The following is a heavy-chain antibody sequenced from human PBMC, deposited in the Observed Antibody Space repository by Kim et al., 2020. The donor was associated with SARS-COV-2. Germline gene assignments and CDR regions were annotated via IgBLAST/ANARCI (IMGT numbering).Heavy chain of an antibody. CDR2: IDPSDSYT. CDR1: GYSFTSYW. V-gene: IGHV5-10-1*01. CDR3: ARHPYYYGSGIISYFDY. D-gene: IGHD3-10*01. Sequence: GESLKISCKGSGYSFTSYWISWVRQMPGKGLEWMGRIDPSDSYTNYSPSFQGHVTISADKSISTAYLQWSSLKASDTAMYYCARHPYYYGSGIISYFDYWGQGTLVTVSS. J-gene: IGHJ4*02.